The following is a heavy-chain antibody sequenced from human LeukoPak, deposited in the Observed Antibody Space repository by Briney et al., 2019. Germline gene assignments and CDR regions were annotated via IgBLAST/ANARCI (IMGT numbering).Heavy chain of an antibody. CDR1: GYTFTSYG. CDR2: ISAYNGNT. J-gene: IGHJ1*01. V-gene: IGHV1-18*01. D-gene: IGHD6-13*01. CDR3: ASPRRGYSSSWYEH. Sequence: ASVKVSCKASGYTFTSYGISWVRQAPGQGLEWMGWISAYNGNTNYAQKFQGRVTITTDESTSTAYMELSSLRSEDTAVYYCASPRRGYSSSWYEHWGQGTLVTVSS.